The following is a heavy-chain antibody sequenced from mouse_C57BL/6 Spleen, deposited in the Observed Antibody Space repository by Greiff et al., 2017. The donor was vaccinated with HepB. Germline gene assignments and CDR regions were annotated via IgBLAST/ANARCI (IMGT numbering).Heavy chain of an antibody. CDR1: GYTFTDYY. D-gene: IGHD3-2*02. Sequence: VQLQQSGPELVKPGASVKISCKASGYTFTDYYMNWVKQSHGKSLEWIGDINPNNGGTSYNQKFKGKATLTVDKSSSTAYMELRSLTSEDSAVYYCAREDSSGFAYWGQGTLVTVSA. CDR2: INPNNGGT. V-gene: IGHV1-26*01. CDR3: AREDSSGFAY. J-gene: IGHJ3*01.